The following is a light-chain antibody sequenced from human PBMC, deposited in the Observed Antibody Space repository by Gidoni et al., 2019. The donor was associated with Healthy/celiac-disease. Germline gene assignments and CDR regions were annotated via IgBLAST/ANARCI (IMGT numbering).Light chain of an antibody. J-gene: IGLJ2*01. Sequence: QSVLTQPPSVSGAPGQRVTISCTGSSSNIGAGYDVHWYQQLPGTAPKLLIYGNSNRPSGVPDRFSGSKAGTPAPLAITGLQAEDEADYYCQSYDSSLSGSVFGGGTKLTVL. CDR1: SSNIGAGYD. CDR2: GNS. V-gene: IGLV1-40*01. CDR3: QSYDSSLSGSV.